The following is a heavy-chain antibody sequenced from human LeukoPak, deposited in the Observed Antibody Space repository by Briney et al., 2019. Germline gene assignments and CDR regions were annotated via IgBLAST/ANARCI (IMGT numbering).Heavy chain of an antibody. CDR2: IYHSGRT. D-gene: IGHD6-6*01. CDR3: ARDKRLVRAFDI. Sequence: SETLALTCTVSGYSISSGYYWGWIRQHPGKGLEWIGSIYHSGRTYYHPSLKSRVTISVATSKNQFSLKLSSVTAADTAVYYCARDKRLVRAFDIWGQGTMVTVSS. V-gene: IGHV4-38-2*02. CDR1: GYSISSGYY. J-gene: IGHJ3*02.